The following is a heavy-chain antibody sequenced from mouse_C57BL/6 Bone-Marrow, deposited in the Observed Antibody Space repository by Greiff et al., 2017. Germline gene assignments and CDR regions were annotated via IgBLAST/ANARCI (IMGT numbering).Heavy chain of an antibody. Sequence: EVQLQESGGGLVKPGGSLKLSCAASGFTFSSYAMSWVRQTPEKRLEWVATISDGGSYTYYPDNVKGRFTISRDNAKNNLYLQMSHLKSEDTARYYCARVAYGFYAMDYWGQGTSVTVSS. CDR3: ARVAYGFYAMDY. CDR1: GFTFSSYA. D-gene: IGHD2-2*01. CDR2: ISDGGSYT. V-gene: IGHV5-4*01. J-gene: IGHJ4*01.